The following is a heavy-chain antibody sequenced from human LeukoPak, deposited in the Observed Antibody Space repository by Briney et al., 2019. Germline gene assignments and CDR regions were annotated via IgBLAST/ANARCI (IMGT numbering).Heavy chain of an antibody. D-gene: IGHD4-17*01. CDR1: GXSISSYY. V-gene: IGHV4-59*01. Sequence: TSETLSLTCTVSGXSISSYYGSWIRQPPGKGLEWIGYIYNFGSASYNPSLKSRVTISVDTSKKQFSLKLTSVTAADMAVYYCARDDDYGDAFDIWGQGTMVTVSS. J-gene: IGHJ3*02. CDR3: ARDDDYGDAFDI. CDR2: IYNFGSA.